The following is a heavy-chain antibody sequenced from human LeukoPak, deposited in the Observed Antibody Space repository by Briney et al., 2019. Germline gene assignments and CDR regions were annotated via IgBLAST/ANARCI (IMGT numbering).Heavy chain of an antibody. V-gene: IGHV1-18*01. CDR2: ISTYYGNT. Sequence: ASVKVSCKASGYTFTHYSVSWVRQAPGQGLEWMGWISTYYGNTKYAQRFQGRVTMTTDTSTTTAYMEVRSLRYDDTAVYYCSRMTVAGVATAYDFWGQGAPVTV. D-gene: IGHD6-19*01. J-gene: IGHJ4*02. CDR3: SRMTVAGVATAYDF. CDR1: GYTFTHYS.